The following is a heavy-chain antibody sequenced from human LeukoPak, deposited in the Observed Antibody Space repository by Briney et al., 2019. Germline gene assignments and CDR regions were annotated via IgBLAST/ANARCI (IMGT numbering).Heavy chain of an antibody. J-gene: IGHJ3*02. D-gene: IGHD4-17*01. CDR1: GSSLSTSGVG. V-gene: IGHV2-5*01. Sequence: ESGPTLVNPTQTLTLTCTFSGSSLSTSGVGVGWIRQPPGKALEWLALIYWNDDKRYSPSLKSRLTITKDTSKNQVVLTMTNMDPVDTATYYCAHSGTVTTPHDAFDIWGQGTMVTVSS. CDR3: AHSGTVTTPHDAFDI. CDR2: IYWNDDK.